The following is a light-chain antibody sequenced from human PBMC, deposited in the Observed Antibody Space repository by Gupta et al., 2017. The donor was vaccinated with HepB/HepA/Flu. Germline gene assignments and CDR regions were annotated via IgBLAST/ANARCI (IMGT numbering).Light chain of an antibody. Sequence: DIELTQSPSSLSASVGDRVTISCRASQSISSYLYWYQQKPGKVPKLLIYAASSLQSGVPSRFSGSGSGTDFTLTISSLQPEDFATYYCQQCYSTTYTFGQGTKLDIK. CDR3: QQCYSTTYT. J-gene: IGKJ2*01. CDR2: AAS. V-gene: IGKV1-39*01. CDR1: QSISSY.